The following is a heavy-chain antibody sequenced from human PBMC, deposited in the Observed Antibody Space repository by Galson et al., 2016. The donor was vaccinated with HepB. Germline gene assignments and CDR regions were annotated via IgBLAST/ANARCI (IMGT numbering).Heavy chain of an antibody. D-gene: IGHD6-19*01. CDR2: IDPSDSYT. CDR3: ARQGIAVAGNQYYYGMDV. CDR1: GYRFTTYW. Sequence: QSGAEVKKPGESLKISCKGSGYRFTTYWIGWVRQMPGKGLEWMGRIDPSDSYTNYSPSFPGHVTISADKSLSTAYLQGSSLKASDTAIYYCARQGIAVAGNQYYYGMDVWGQGTTVTVS. V-gene: IGHV5-10-1*01. J-gene: IGHJ6*02.